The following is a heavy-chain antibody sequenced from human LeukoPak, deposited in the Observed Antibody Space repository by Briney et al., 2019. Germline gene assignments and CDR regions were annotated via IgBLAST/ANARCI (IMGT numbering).Heavy chain of an antibody. CDR1: GGSISSSSYY. CDR3: ARGLYYYDSSGYDDAFDI. Sequence: SETLSLTCTVSGGSISSSSYYWGWIRQPPGKGLEWIGSIYYSGSTYYNPSLKSRVTISVDTSKNQFSPKLSSVTAADTAVYYCARGLYYYDSSGYDDAFDIWGQGTMVTVSS. CDR2: IYYSGST. J-gene: IGHJ3*02. V-gene: IGHV4-39*07. D-gene: IGHD3-22*01.